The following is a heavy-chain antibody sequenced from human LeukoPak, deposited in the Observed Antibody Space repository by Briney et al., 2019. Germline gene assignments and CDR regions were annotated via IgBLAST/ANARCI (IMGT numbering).Heavy chain of an antibody. D-gene: IGHD5-12*01. CDR2: IYYSGTT. J-gene: IGHJ4*02. CDR3: AREGYSGPLPDY. CDR1: GVSVSSSTYY. Sequence: PSETLSLTCTVSGVSVSSSTYYWGWIRQSPGKGLDWIGSIYYSGTTDYNSSLKSRVTISVDASKNQFSLKLSSVTAADTAVYYCAREGYSGPLPDYWGQGTLVTVSS. V-gene: IGHV4-39*07.